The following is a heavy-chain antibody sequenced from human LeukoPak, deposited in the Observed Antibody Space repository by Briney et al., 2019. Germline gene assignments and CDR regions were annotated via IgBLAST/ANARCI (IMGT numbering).Heavy chain of an antibody. CDR1: GFTFSSYW. V-gene: IGHV3-74*03. CDR3: AKHPAFDI. J-gene: IGHJ3*02. Sequence: PGGSLRLSCAASGFTFSSYWVHWVRQAPGKGPVWVSRINSDGTGTMYADSVKGRFTISRDNAKNTLYLQMNSLRAEDTAVYYCAKHPAFDIWGQGTMVTVSS. CDR2: INSDGTGT.